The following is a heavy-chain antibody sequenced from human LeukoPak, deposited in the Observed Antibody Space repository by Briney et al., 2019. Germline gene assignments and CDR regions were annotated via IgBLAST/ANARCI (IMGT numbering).Heavy chain of an antibody. CDR3: AKGNHYYGSGIRGWFDP. V-gene: IGHV3-9*01. Sequence: PGGSLRLSCAASGFTFDDYAMHWVRQAPGKGLEWVSGISWNSGSIGYADSVKGRFTISRDNAKNSLYLQMNSLGAEDTALYYCAKGNHYYGSGIRGWFDPWGQGTLVTVST. CDR1: GFTFDDYA. CDR2: ISWNSGSI. D-gene: IGHD3-10*01. J-gene: IGHJ5*02.